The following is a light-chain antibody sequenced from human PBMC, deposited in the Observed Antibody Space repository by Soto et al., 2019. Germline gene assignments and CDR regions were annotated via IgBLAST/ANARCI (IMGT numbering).Light chain of an antibody. Sequence: DIVMTQSPDSLAVSLGERATINCKSSQSVLYSSNNKNYLAWYQRKPGQPPKLLIYWASTRESGVPARFSGSGSGTDFTLTINSLQAEDVAVYYCQQYFSTPLTFGGGTKVEIK. CDR3: QQYFSTPLT. CDR2: WAS. CDR1: QSVLYSSNNKNY. V-gene: IGKV4-1*01. J-gene: IGKJ4*01.